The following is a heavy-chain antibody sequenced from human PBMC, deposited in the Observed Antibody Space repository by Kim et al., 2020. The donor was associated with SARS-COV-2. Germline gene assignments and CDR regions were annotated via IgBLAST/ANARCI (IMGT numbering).Heavy chain of an antibody. D-gene: IGHD3-22*01. CDR2: ISSSSSTI. V-gene: IGHV3-48*02. Sequence: GGSLRLSCAASGFTFSSYSMNWVRQAPGKGLEWVSYISSSSSTIYYADSVKGRFTISRDNAKNSLYLQMNSLRDEDTAVYYCARIKRTAYYDTHDAFDIWGQGTMVTVSS. J-gene: IGHJ3*02. CDR3: ARIKRTAYYDTHDAFDI. CDR1: GFTFSSYS.